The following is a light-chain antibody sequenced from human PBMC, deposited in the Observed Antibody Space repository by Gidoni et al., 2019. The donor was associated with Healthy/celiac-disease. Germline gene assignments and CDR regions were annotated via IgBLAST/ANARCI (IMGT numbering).Light chain of an antibody. J-gene: IGLJ3*02. CDR2: EDN. Sequence: NFMLTQLHSVSESPEHTVTISYTGSSGSSASNHVQWYEQRQGSAPTTVIYEDNQRPSGVADRFSGSIDSSSNSASLTISGLKNEEEADYYCQSYDSSNREVFGGGTKLTVL. CDR3: QSYDSSNREV. V-gene: IGLV6-57*02. CDR1: SGSSASNH.